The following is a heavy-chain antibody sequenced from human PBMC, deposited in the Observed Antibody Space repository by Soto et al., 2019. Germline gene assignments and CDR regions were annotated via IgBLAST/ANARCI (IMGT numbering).Heavy chain of an antibody. Sequence: GGSLRLSCAASGFTFDDYTMHWVRQAPGKGLEWVSLISWDGGSTYYADSVKGRFTISRDNSKNSLYLQMNSLRTEDTALYYCAKAGIGGSYYYDSSGSLDVWGQGTTVPVSS. CDR1: GFTFDDYT. CDR2: ISWDGGST. D-gene: IGHD3-22*01. V-gene: IGHV3-43*01. J-gene: IGHJ6*02. CDR3: AKAGIGGSYYYDSSGSLDV.